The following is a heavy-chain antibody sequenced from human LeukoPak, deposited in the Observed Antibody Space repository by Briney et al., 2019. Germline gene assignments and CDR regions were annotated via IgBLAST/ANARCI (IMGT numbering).Heavy chain of an antibody. D-gene: IGHD5-18*01. V-gene: IGHV4-4*07. J-gene: IGHJ4*02. CDR1: GGSISSYY. Sequence: SETLSLTCTVSGGSISSYYWSWIRQPVGKGLEWIGRIYTSGSANYNPSLKSRVTMSVDTSNNQSSLKLSSVTAADTALYYCARDRSTDMVRGSFDYWGQGTLVTVSS. CDR2: IYTSGSA. CDR3: ARDRSTDMVRGSFDY.